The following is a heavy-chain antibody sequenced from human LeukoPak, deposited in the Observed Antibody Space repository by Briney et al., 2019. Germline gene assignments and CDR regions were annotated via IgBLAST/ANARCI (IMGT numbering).Heavy chain of an antibody. CDR1: GVSISSGDYY. D-gene: IGHD3-9*01. CDR3: ARGGLGDILTGYFAY. CDR2: IYYSGST. Sequence: SETLSLTCTVSGVSISSGDYYWSWIRQPPRKGLEWIGYIYYSGSTYYNPSLKSRVTISVDTSKNQFSLRLNSVTAADTAVYYCARGGLGDILTGYFAYWGQGTLVTVSS. V-gene: IGHV4-30-4*01. J-gene: IGHJ4*02.